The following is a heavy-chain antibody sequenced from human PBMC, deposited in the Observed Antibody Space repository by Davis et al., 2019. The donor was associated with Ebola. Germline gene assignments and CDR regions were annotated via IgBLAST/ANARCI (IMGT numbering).Heavy chain of an antibody. CDR2: INPDGSFT. V-gene: IGHV3-74*01. CDR3: ARVPAGRWQRPYFDY. D-gene: IGHD5-24*01. Sequence: PGGSLRLSCAASGFTFSSYWMHWVRQAPGKGLVWVSRINPDGSFTDYADSVKGRFSISRDSTSNTLYLQMNGLRAEDTAVYYCARVPAGRWQRPYFDYWGQGTLVTVAS. J-gene: IGHJ4*02. CDR1: GFTFSSYW.